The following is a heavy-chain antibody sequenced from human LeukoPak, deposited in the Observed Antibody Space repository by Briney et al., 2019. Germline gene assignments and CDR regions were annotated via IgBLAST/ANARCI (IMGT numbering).Heavy chain of an antibody. CDR1: GGSFSGYY. J-gene: IGHJ2*01. D-gene: IGHD1-14*01. V-gene: IGHV4-34*01. CDR2: INHSGST. Sequence: ETLSLTCAVYGGSFSGYYWSWIRQPPGKGLEWIGEINHSGSTNYNPSLKSRVTISVDTSKNQFSLKLSSVTAADTAVYYCARVTGYWYFDLWGRGTLVTVSS. CDR3: ARVTGYWYFDL.